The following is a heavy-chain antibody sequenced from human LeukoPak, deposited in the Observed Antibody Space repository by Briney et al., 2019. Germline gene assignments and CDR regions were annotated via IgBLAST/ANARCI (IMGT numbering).Heavy chain of an antibody. J-gene: IGHJ4*02. D-gene: IGHD5-18*01. CDR3: AKVAGFDSYGQDY. CDR2: INGSGGRT. Sequence: GGSLRLSCAASGFTFSSYAMTWVRQAPGKGLEWVSGINGSGGRTYYAVSVKGRFTISRDNSKNTLYLQMNSLRAEDTAVYYCAKVAGFDSYGQDYWGQGTLASVSS. V-gene: IGHV3-23*01. CDR1: GFTFSSYA.